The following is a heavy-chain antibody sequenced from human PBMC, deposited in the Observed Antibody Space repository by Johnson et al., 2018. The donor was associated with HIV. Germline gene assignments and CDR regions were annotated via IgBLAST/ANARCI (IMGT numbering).Heavy chain of an antibody. V-gene: IGHV3-7*01. CDR1: GFTFSSYW. Sequence: EQLVESGGGVVQPGRSLRLSCAASGFTFSSYWMSWVRQAPGKGLEWVADIKQDGSEKYYVDSVKGRFTISRDNAKNSLYLQMNSLRAEDTAVYYCATLEYSSSPGGYGAFDIWGQGTMVTVSS. D-gene: IGHD6-6*01. CDR2: IKQDGSEK. CDR3: ATLEYSSSPGGYGAFDI. J-gene: IGHJ3*02.